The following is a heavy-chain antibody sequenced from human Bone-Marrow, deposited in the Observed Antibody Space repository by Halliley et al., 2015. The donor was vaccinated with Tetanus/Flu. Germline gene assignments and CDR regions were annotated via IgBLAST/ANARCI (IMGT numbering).Heavy chain of an antibody. CDR1: GFTFSNFA. D-gene: IGHD3-22*01. V-gene: IGHV3-23*01. J-gene: IGHJ4*02. CDR2: ISHSGTST. Sequence: SLRLSCAASGFTFSNFAVSWVRQAPGMGLEWASGISHSGTSTYYEDSVRGRFTISRDNSRNTLYLQMDSLRADDTAVYCCATDGNYDSSVYWGQGTLVTVSS. CDR3: ATDGNYDSSVY.